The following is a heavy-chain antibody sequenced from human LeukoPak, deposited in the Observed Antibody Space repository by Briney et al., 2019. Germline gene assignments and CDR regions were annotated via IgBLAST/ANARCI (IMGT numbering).Heavy chain of an antibody. Sequence: GGSLRLSCAASGFTFSSYEMNWVRQAPGKGLEWVSYISSSGSTIYYADSVKGRFTFSRDNSKNTLYLQMNSLRTEDTAIYYCAKSRLVVTAFDYWGQGTLVTVSS. D-gene: IGHD4-23*01. CDR1: GFTFSSYE. CDR3: AKSRLVVTAFDY. J-gene: IGHJ4*02. V-gene: IGHV3-48*03. CDR2: ISSSGSTI.